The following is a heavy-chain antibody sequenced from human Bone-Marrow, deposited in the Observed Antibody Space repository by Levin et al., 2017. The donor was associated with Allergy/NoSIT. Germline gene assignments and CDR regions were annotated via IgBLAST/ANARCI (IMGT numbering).Heavy chain of an antibody. CDR3: ARAIFDDYYYYMDV. CDR2: IWYDGSNK. Sequence: GESLKISCAASGFTFSSYGMHWVRQAPGKGLEWVAVIWYDGSNKYYADSVKGRFTISRDNSKNTLYLQMNSLRAEDTAVYYCARAIFDDYYYYMDVWGKGTTVTVSS. CDR1: GFTFSSYG. J-gene: IGHJ6*03. V-gene: IGHV3-33*01.